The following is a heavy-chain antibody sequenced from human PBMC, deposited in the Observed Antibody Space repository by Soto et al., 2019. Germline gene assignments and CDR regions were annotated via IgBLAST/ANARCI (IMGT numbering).Heavy chain of an antibody. V-gene: IGHV1-69*08. D-gene: IGHD4-17*01. J-gene: IGHJ4*02. CDR1: GGTFSSYT. Sequence: QVQLVQSGAEVKKPGSSVKVSCKASGGTFSSYTISWVRQAPGQGLEWMGRIIPILGIANYAQKFQGRVTITADKSTGPAYMELSSLRSEDTAVYYCAREVDYGDYVYDYWGQGTLVTVSS. CDR3: AREVDYGDYVYDY. CDR2: IIPILGIA.